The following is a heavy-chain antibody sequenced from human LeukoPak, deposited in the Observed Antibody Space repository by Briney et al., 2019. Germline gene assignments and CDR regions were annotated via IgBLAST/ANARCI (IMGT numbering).Heavy chain of an antibody. CDR3: AKDPSNTSGWKTWFDT. V-gene: IGHV1-18*04. CDR1: GFIFTKYG. Sequence: ASVKVSCKASGFIFTKYGISWVRQAPGQGLEWVGWISGYNGDTNYAQKLQGRVTMTRDTSTTTVYMELRSLRSDDTAFYYCAKDPSNTSGWKTWFDTWGQGTLVTVSS. J-gene: IGHJ5*02. D-gene: IGHD6-19*01. CDR2: ISGYNGDT.